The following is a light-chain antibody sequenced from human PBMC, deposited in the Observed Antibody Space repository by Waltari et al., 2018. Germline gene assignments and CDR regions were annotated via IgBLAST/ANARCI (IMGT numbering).Light chain of an antibody. Sequence: SYELTQPPSVSVSPGQTARITCSGDALPKQYSFWYQQRSGPAPVVVIYKDTERPSWFPWRFSCSSSVTRVSLTISVVQAEDEADYYCQSTDNSGTYVVFGGGTKLTVL. CDR2: KDT. CDR1: ALPKQY. V-gene: IGLV3-25*03. J-gene: IGLJ2*01. CDR3: QSTDNSGTYVV.